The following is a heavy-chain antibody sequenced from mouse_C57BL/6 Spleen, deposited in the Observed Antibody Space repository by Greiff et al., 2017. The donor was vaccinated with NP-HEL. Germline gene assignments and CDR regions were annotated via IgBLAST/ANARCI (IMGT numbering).Heavy chain of an antibody. D-gene: IGHD2-3*01. CDR1: GFTFSSYA. Sequence: EVNVVESGGGLVKPGGSLKLSCAASGFTFSSYAMSWVRQTPEKRLEWVATISDGGSYTYYPDNVKGRFTISRDNAKNNLYLQMSHLKSEDTAMYYCARDDGNYAMDYWGQGTSVTVSS. V-gene: IGHV5-4*01. CDR3: ARDDGNYAMDY. J-gene: IGHJ4*01. CDR2: ISDGGSYT.